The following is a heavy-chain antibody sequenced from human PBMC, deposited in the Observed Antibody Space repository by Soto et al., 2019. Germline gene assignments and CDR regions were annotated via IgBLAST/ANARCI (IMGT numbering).Heavy chain of an antibody. J-gene: IGHJ4*02. Sequence: ASVKVSCKASGYTFTTYGFNWVRQAPGRGLEWMGWISPSNGDTNYAQKFRGRVTLTTDTSTSTAYMELRSLTSDDTAVYYCARTPRAQMIVLEAATRFDYWGQGTQVTVSS. D-gene: IGHD2-15*01. CDR3: ARTPRAQMIVLEAATRFDY. V-gene: IGHV1-18*04. CDR1: GYTFTTYG. CDR2: ISPSNGDT.